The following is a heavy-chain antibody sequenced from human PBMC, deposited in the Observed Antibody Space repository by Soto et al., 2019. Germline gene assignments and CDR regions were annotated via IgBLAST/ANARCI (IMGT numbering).Heavy chain of an antibody. CDR1: GFAFSSYR. D-gene: IGHD5-12*01. V-gene: IGHV3-33*01. J-gene: IGHJ4*02. CDR3: ASDSGEEWLRNYFDY. CDR2: IWYDGSNK. Sequence: GGSLRLSCAASGFAFSSYRMHWVRQAPGKGLERVVVIWYDGSNKYYADSVKGRFTISRDNSKNTLYLQMNSLRAEDTAVYYCASDSGEEWLRNYFDYWGQGTLVTVSS.